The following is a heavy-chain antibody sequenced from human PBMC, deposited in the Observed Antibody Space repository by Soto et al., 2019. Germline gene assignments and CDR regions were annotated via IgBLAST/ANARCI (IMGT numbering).Heavy chain of an antibody. D-gene: IGHD2-2*01. CDR2: IKSKTDGGTT. Sequence: GGSLRLSCAASVFTFSNAWMNWVRQAPGKGLEWVGRIKSKTDGGTTYYADSVKGRFTISRDNAKNSLYLQMSSLRAEDTAVYYCATLPIAYPLLVGPALYMDVWGKGTTVTVSS. V-gene: IGHV3-15*07. J-gene: IGHJ6*03. CDR3: ATLPIAYPLLVGPALYMDV. CDR1: VFTFSNAW.